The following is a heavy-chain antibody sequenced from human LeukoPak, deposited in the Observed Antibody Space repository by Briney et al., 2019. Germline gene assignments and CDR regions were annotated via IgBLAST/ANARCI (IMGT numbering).Heavy chain of an antibody. D-gene: IGHD3-10*01. CDR3: ARGPGPLYYGRDV. Sequence: SETLSLTCTVPSGSIRSYYWSWIRQPPGEGLEWIGYINFSGTTNYNPSLKSRVTISADTSKDQFSLKLTSVTAADTAMYYCARGPGPLYYGRDVGARGTTVTVS. CDR2: INFSGTT. V-gene: IGHV4-59*01. J-gene: IGHJ6*02. CDR1: SGSIRSYY.